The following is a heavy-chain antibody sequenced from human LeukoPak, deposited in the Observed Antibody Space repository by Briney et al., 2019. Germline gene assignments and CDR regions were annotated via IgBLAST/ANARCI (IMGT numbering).Heavy chain of an antibody. D-gene: IGHD3-22*01. CDR3: ARASGYYDSSGYLYYFDY. CDR1: GGSISSYY. J-gene: IGHJ4*02. Sequence: PSETLSLTCTVSGGSISSYYWNWIRQPPGKGLECIGYIYYSGSTNYNPSLKSRVTISVDTSKNQFSLKLSSVTAADTAVYYCARASGYYDSSGYLYYFDYWGQGTLVTVSS. CDR2: IYYSGST. V-gene: IGHV4-59*01.